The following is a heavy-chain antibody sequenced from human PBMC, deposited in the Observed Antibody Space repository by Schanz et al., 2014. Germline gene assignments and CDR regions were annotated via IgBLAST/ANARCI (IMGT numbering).Heavy chain of an antibody. J-gene: IGHJ4*02. V-gene: IGHV1-46*01. CDR1: GYTFTSYF. CDR3: ARGFLASGGKTFDC. Sequence: QVQLVQSGAEVKKPGASVKLSCDASGYTFTSYFLHWVRQAPGQGPEWMGIIHPSGGSTNYAQQFLGRLTMTRDTSTNTVYINLSSLTSADTAVYYCARGFLASGGKTFDCWGQGTLVTVSS. D-gene: IGHD1-26*01. CDR2: IHPSGGST.